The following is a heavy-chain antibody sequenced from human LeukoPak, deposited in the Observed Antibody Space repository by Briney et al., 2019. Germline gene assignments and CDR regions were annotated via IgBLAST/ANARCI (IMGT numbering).Heavy chain of an antibody. D-gene: IGHD3-3*01. CDR2: IGSSGGGI. Sequence: GGSLRLSCAASGFTFSTYTMYWVRHPPGKRLEWVSIIGSSGGGIHYADSVKGRFTISRDNAKNTLYLQMNSLRAEDTAVYYCARDAFGVDKSPFWGQGTLVTVSS. V-gene: IGHV3-21*01. CDR3: ARDAFGVDKSPF. CDR1: GFTFSTYT. J-gene: IGHJ4*02.